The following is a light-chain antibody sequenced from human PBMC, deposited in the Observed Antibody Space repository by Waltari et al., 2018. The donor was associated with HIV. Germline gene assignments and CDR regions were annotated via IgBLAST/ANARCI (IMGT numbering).Light chain of an antibody. J-gene: IGLJ3*02. V-gene: IGLV2-11*01. CDR2: EVI. CDR1: SSDVGGYVY. CDR3: CSYAGTYTYVL. Sequence: QSALTQPRSVSGSPGQSVTISCTGTSSDVGGYVYVSWYLQHPGKVPKLIIYEVIKRPSGVPDRFSGSKSGNTASLTISGLQTEDEADYFCCSYAGTYTYVLFGGGTKLTVL.